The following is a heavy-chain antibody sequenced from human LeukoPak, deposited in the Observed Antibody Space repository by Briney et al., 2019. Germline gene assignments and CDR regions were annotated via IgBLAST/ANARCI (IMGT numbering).Heavy chain of an antibody. CDR3: ARDPGYDILTGYHPPSYYYGMDV. D-gene: IGHD3-9*01. V-gene: IGHV4-39*07. Sequence: PSETLSLTCTVSGGSISSSSYYWGWIRQPPGKGLEWIGTIYYSGSTYYNPSLKSRVTISVDTSKNQFSLKLSSVTAADTAFYYCARDPGYDILTGYHPPSYYYGMDVWGQGTTVTVSS. CDR1: GGSISSSSYY. CDR2: IYYSGST. J-gene: IGHJ6*02.